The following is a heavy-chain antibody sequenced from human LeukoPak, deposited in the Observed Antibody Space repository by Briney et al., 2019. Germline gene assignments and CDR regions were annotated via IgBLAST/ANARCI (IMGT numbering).Heavy chain of an antibody. J-gene: IGHJ5*02. V-gene: IGHV4-59*01. D-gene: IGHD2-2*02. Sequence: SETLSLTCTVSGGSISSYYWSWIRQPPGKGLEWIGYIYYSGSTNYNPSLKSRVTISVDTSKNQFSLKLSSVTAADTAVYYCARVQLSIVVVPAAIGWFDPWGQGTLVTVSS. CDR2: IYYSGST. CDR3: ARVQLSIVVVPAAIGWFDP. CDR1: GGSISSYY.